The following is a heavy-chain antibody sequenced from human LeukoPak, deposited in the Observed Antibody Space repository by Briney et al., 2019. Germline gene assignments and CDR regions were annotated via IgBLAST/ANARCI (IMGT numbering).Heavy chain of an antibody. J-gene: IGHJ4*02. CDR1: GFSFSGHW. CDR2: ISPTGSTT. D-gene: IGHD6-6*01. V-gene: IGHV3-74*01. CDR3: ARGPNSNWSGLDF. Sequence: GGSLRLSSTASGFSFSGHWMHWARQLPGKGLVWVSRISPTGSTTSYADSVKGRFTVSRDNAKNTLYLQVNNLRAEDTAVYYCARGPNSNWSGLDFWGQGTLLTVSS.